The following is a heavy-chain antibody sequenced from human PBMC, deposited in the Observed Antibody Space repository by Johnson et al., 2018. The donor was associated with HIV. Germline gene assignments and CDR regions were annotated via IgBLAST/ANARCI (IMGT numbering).Heavy chain of an antibody. V-gene: IGHV3-66*03. Sequence: EVQLVESGGGLIQPGGSLRLSCAASGFTVSSNYMSWVRQAPGKGLEWVSVIYSGGSTYYADSVKGRFTISRDNSKNTRYLQMNSLRAEDTAVYYCARDGGYSSSWYKYAFEIWGQGTMVTVS. CDR3: ARDGGYSSSWYKYAFEI. J-gene: IGHJ3*02. CDR1: GFTVSSNY. CDR2: IYSGGST. D-gene: IGHD6-13*01.